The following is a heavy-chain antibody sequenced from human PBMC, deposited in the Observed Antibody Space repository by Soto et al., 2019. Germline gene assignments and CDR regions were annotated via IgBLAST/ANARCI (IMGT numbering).Heavy chain of an antibody. CDR3: ARDRGSGGSGLGAPNWFDP. V-gene: IGHV1-69*08. CDR1: GGTFSSYT. CDR2: IIPILGIA. D-gene: IGHD2-15*01. Sequence: QVQLVQSGAEVKKPGSSVKVSCKASGGTFSSYTISWVRQAPGQGLEWMGRIIPILGIANYAQKFQGRVTLTADDXXGXAXXALSRLRAEDPAVDCCARDRGSGGSGLGAPNWFDPGGQGTLVTVSS. J-gene: IGHJ5*02.